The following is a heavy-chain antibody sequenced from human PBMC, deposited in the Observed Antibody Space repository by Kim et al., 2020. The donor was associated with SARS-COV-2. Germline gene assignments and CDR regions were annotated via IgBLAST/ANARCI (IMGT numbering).Heavy chain of an antibody. CDR1: GGSISSYY. J-gene: IGHJ6*02. CDR2: IYYSGST. Sequence: SETLSLTCTVSGGSISSYYWSWIRQPPGKGLEWIWYIYYSGSTNYNPSRKSRVTISVDTSKNQFFQKLSSVTAAYTAVYYCATAGYYYYGMDVWGQGTTVTVAS. V-gene: IGHV4-59*08. CDR3: ATAGYYYYGMDV.